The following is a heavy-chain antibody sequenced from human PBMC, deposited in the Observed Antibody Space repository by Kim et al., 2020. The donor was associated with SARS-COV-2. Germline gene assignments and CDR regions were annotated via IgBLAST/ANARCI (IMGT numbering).Heavy chain of an antibody. V-gene: IGHV1-8*01. CDR2: MNPNSGNT. CDR1: GYTFTSYD. D-gene: IGHD1-1*01. Sequence: ASVKVSCKASGYTFTSYDINWVRQATGQGLEWMGWMNPNSGNTGYAQKFQGRVTMTRNTSISTAYMELSSLRSEDTAVYYCARVERDIIGFYIGFDPWGQGTLVTVSS. CDR3: ARVERDIIGFYIGFDP. J-gene: IGHJ5*02.